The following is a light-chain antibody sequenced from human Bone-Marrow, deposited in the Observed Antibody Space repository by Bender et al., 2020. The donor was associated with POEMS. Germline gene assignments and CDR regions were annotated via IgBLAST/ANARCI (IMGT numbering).Light chain of an antibody. CDR1: SSDVGGYNY. CDR3: SSYTNSYTWV. Sequence: QSALTQPPSASGSPGQSVTISCTGTSSDVGGYNYVSWYQQHPGKAPKLMIYEVSKRPSGVPDRFSASKSDNTASLTISGLQAEDEADYYCSSYTNSYTWVFGGGTKVTVL. V-gene: IGLV2-8*01. CDR2: EVS. J-gene: IGLJ3*02.